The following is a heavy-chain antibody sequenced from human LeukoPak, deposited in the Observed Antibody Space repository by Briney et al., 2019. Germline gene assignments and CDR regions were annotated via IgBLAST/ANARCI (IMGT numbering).Heavy chain of an antibody. Sequence: PGGSLRLSCAASGFTFSSYAMSWVRQAPGKGLEWVSSISGSGGSIYYADFVKGRFTISRDNSKSTLYLQMNSLRAEDTAIYYCAKEAVAAAGPFDYWGQGTLVTVSS. V-gene: IGHV3-23*01. D-gene: IGHD6-13*01. J-gene: IGHJ4*02. CDR3: AKEAVAAAGPFDY. CDR1: GFTFSSYA. CDR2: ISGSGGSI.